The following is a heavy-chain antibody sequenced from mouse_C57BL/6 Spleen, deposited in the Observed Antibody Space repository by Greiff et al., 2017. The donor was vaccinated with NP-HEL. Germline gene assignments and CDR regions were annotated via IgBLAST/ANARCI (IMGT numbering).Heavy chain of an antibody. J-gene: IGHJ3*01. Sequence: EVQLQQSGPELVKPGASVKISCKASGYTFTDYYMNWVKQSHGKSLEWIGDINPNNGGTSYNQKFKGKATLTVDKSSSTAYMELRSLTSEDSAVYYCASYGFPIYDGYSFAYWGQGTLVTVSA. CDR1: GYTFTDYY. V-gene: IGHV1-26*01. D-gene: IGHD2-3*01. CDR3: ASYGFPIYDGYSFAY. CDR2: INPNNGGT.